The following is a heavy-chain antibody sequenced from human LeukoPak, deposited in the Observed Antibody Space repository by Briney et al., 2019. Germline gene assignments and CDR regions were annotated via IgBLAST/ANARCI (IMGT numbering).Heavy chain of an antibody. CDR3: ARGVSGIVVVTPDDAFDI. Sequence: SVKVSCKASGGTFSSYAISWVRQAPGQGLEWMGRIIPIFGTANYAQKFQGRVTITADESTSTAYMELSSLRSEDTAVYYCARGVSGIVVVTPDDAFDIWGQGTMVTVSS. J-gene: IGHJ3*02. CDR1: GGTFSSYA. D-gene: IGHD2-21*02. CDR2: IIPIFGTA. V-gene: IGHV1-69*13.